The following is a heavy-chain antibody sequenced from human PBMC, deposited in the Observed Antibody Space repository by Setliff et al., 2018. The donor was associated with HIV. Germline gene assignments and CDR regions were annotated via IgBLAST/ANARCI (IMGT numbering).Heavy chain of an antibody. CDR1: GFTFSSFA. D-gene: IGHD6-19*01. CDR2: VNAVGRT. J-gene: IGHJ6*03. CDR3: ARVIGYSGCYSHYYYMDV. V-gene: IGHV3-23*01. Sequence: GGSLRLSCAASGFTFSSFAMTWVRQAPGKGLEWVSAVNAVGRTYYADSLKGRFTISRDNSKNTLYLQMNSLRAEDTAVYYCARVIGYSGCYSHYYYMDVWGKGTTVTVS.